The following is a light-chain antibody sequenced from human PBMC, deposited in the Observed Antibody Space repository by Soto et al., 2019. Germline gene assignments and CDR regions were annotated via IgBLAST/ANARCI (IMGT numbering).Light chain of an antibody. CDR1: SSDVGSYDR. Sequence: QSALTQPPSVSGSPGQSVTISCTGTSSDVGSYDRVSWYQQPPGTAPKLIIYEVSNRPSGVPYRFSGSKSGNTASLTISGLQAEDEADYYCSSYTTSSTVVIGGGTKVTVL. CDR3: SSYTTSSTVV. CDR2: EVS. J-gene: IGLJ2*01. V-gene: IGLV2-18*02.